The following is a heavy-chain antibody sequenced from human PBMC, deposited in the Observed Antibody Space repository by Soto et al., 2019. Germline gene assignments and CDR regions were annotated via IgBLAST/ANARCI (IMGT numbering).Heavy chain of an antibody. D-gene: IGHD3-3*01. CDR2: ISSSSSYI. CDR3: ARDCYYDFWRGYHYYYYGMDV. V-gene: IGHV3-21*01. J-gene: IGHJ6*02. CDR1: GFTFSSYS. Sequence: SLRLSCAASGFTFSSYSMNWVRQAPGKGLEWVSSISSSSSYIYYADSVKGRFTISRDNAKNSLYLQMNSLRAEDTAVYYCARDCYYDFWRGYHYYYYGMDVWGQGTTVTVSS.